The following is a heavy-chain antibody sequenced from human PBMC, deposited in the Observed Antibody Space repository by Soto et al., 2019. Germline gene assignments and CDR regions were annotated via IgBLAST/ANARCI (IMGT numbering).Heavy chain of an antibody. CDR3: ARDLADVHLWDAFDV. D-gene: IGHD6-13*01. V-gene: IGHV1-69*01. Sequence: QVQLVQCGPELKKPGSSVKVSCKAPGDTFNSYGISWVRPAPGQGLGWMGGIVPMFGTTNLALKCEDRVTITADELATTVYMEIRGLTSEDTAVYYCARDLADVHLWDAFDVWGHGTRVTVSS. J-gene: IGHJ3*01. CDR1: GDTFNSYG. CDR2: IVPMFGTT.